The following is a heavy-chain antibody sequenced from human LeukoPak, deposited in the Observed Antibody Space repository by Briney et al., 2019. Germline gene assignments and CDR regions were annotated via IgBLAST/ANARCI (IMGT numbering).Heavy chain of an antibody. D-gene: IGHD3-10*01. V-gene: IGHV5-51*01. CDR3: AKQKAYGSGSYTWFDP. CDR1: GYSFTSYW. J-gene: IGHJ5*02. CDR2: IYPGDSDT. Sequence: GESLKISCKGSGYSFTSYWIGWVRQMRGKGLEWMGIIYPGDSDTRYSPSFQGQVTISADKSISTAYLQWSSLKASDTAMYYCAKQKAYGSGSYTWFDPWGQGTLVTVSS.